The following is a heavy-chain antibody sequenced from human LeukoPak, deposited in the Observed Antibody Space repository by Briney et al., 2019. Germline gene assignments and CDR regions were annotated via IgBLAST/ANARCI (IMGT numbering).Heavy chain of an antibody. J-gene: IGHJ4*02. V-gene: IGHV3-30*04. D-gene: IGHD3-10*01. CDR1: GFTFSSYA. CDR3: AKSRGSGSYYPSDY. Sequence: PGGSLRLSCAASGFTFSSYAMHWVRQAPGKGLEWVAVISYDGSNKYYADSVKGRFTISRDNSKNTLYLQMNSLRAEDTAVYYCAKSRGSGSYYPSDYWGQGILVTVSS. CDR2: ISYDGSNK.